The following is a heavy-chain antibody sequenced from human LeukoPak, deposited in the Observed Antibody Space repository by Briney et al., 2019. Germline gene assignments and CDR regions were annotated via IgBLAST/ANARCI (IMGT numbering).Heavy chain of an antibody. CDR2: IYYSGST. CDR3: ARDAHWGLGWFDP. CDR1: GGSISSGDYY. V-gene: IGHV4-30-4*08. D-gene: IGHD7-27*01. J-gene: IGHJ5*02. Sequence: SETLSLTCTVSGGSISSGDYYWSWIRQPPGKGLDWIGYIYYSGSTYYNPSLKSRVTISVDTSKNQFSLKLSSVTAADTAVYYCARDAHWGLGWFDPWGQGTLVTVSS.